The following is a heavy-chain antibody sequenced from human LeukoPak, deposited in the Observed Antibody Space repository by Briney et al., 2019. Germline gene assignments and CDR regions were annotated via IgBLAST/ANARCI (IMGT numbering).Heavy chain of an antibody. CDR3: AKDHLLAAAGTLPQFDY. Sequence: GASVKVSCKASGGTFSSYAISWVRQAPGQGLEWMGGIIPIFGTANYAQKFQGRVTITADESTSTAYMELSSLRSEDTAVYYCAKDHLLAAAGTLPQFDYWGQGTLVTVSS. D-gene: IGHD6-13*01. CDR2: IIPIFGTA. V-gene: IGHV1-69*13. CDR1: GGTFSSYA. J-gene: IGHJ4*02.